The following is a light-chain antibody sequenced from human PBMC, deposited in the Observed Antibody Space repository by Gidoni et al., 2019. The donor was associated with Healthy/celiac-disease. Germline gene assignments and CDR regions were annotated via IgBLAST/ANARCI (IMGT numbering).Light chain of an antibody. V-gene: IGLV2-14*03. J-gene: IGLJ2*01. Sequence: QSALTQPASVSGSPGQSITISCTGTSSDVGGYNYVSWYQQHPGTAPKLMIYDVSNRPSGVSNRFSGSKSGNTASVTISGLQAEDEADYYCSSYTSSSTVVFGGGTKLTVL. CDR1: SSDVGGYNY. CDR2: DVS. CDR3: SSYTSSSTVV.